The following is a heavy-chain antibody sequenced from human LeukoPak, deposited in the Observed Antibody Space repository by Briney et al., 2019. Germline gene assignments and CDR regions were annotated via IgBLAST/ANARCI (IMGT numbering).Heavy chain of an antibody. D-gene: IGHD5-24*01. CDR1: GYTFTRFY. CDR2: INPNGNTP. CDR3: ARDNSLRDTAWWFDP. V-gene: IGHV1-46*01. Sequence: ASVKVSCKASGYTFTRFYLYWLRQAPGQGLEGMGTINPNGNTPRYAQKFQGRVTMTRDMATSTDYLEVSSLRSEDTAVYYCARDNSLRDTAWWFDPWGQGTLVTVSS. J-gene: IGHJ5*02.